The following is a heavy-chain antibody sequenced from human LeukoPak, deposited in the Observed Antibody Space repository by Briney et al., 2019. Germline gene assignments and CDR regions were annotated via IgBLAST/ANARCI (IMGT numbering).Heavy chain of an antibody. D-gene: IGHD2-15*01. V-gene: IGHV4-59*01. J-gene: IGHJ5*02. CDR2: IYYSGST. Sequence: SETLSLTCTVSGGSISSYYWSWIRQPPGKGLEWIGYIYYSGSTNYNPSLKSRVTISVDTSKNQFSLKLSSVTAADTAVYYCAREYCSGGGCLDPWGQGTLVTVSS. CDR3: AREYCSGGGCLDP. CDR1: GGSISSYY.